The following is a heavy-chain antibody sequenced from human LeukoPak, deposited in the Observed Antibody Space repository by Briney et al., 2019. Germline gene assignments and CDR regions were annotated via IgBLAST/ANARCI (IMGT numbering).Heavy chain of an antibody. CDR1: GFTFSTYW. V-gene: IGHV3-7*01. J-gene: IGHJ4*02. D-gene: IGHD1-26*01. Sequence: GGSLRLSCAASGFTFSTYWMTWVRQAPGEGLEWVANIKQDGSEKYYVDSVKGRFTISRDNAKNSRYLQMNSLRAEDTAVYYCARDSGATIDYWGPGTLVTVSS. CDR2: IKQDGSEK. CDR3: ARDSGATIDY.